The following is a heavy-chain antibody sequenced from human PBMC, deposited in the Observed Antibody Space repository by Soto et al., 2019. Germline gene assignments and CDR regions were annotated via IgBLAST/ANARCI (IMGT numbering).Heavy chain of an antibody. CDR3: ARLGDSSGLNYIDY. Sequence: GESQKISCKGSGYSFTNYWISWVRQMPGKGLEWMGRIDPSDSYTNYSPSFQGHVTMSADKSISTAFLQWSSLKASDTAMYYCARLGDSSGLNYIDYWGQGTLVTVSS. CDR1: GYSFTNYW. D-gene: IGHD3-22*01. CDR2: IDPSDSYT. J-gene: IGHJ4*02. V-gene: IGHV5-10-1*01.